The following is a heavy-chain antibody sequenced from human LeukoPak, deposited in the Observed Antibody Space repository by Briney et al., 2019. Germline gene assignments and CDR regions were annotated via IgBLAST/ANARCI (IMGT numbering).Heavy chain of an antibody. Sequence: ASVKVSCKASGYTFIRNAMHWVRQAPGQRLEWMGWINVGNGKTKYSQKFQGRVTITRDTSASTAYMEVSSLRSEDTAVYYCARDSSLSPYDYWGQGTLVTVSS. CDR2: INVGNGKT. CDR3: ARDSSLSPYDY. J-gene: IGHJ4*02. CDR1: GYTFIRNA. D-gene: IGHD3-16*02. V-gene: IGHV1-3*01.